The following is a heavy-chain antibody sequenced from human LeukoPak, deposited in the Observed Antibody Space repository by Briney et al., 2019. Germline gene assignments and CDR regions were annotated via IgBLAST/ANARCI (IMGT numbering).Heavy chain of an antibody. CDR2: ISYDGSNK. J-gene: IGHJ3*02. D-gene: IGHD3-3*01. V-gene: IGHV3-30-3*01. CDR1: GFTFSSYA. Sequence: PGRSLRLSCQTSGFTFSSYAMHWVRQAPGKGLEWVAVISYDGSNKYYADSVKGRFTISRDNSKNTLYLQMNSLRGEDTAVYYCAREVTIFGVVPQPDAFDIWGQGTMVTVSS. CDR3: AREVTIFGVVPQPDAFDI.